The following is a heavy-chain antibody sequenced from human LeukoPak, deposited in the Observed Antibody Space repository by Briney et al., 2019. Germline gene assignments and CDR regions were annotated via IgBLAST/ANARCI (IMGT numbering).Heavy chain of an antibody. CDR1: GGSFSGYY. V-gene: IGHV4-34*01. J-gene: IGHJ3*02. CDR2: INHSGST. Sequence: PSETLSLTCAVYGGSFSGYYWSWIRQPPGKGLEWIGEINHSGSTNYNPSLKSRVTISVDTSKNQFSLKLSSVTAADTAVYYCARDIQLNYYDSSGSDAFDIWGQGTMVTVSS. D-gene: IGHD3-22*01. CDR3: ARDIQLNYYDSSGSDAFDI.